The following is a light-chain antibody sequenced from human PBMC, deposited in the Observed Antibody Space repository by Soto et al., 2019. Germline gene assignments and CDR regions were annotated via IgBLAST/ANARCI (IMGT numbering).Light chain of an antibody. Sequence: QSVLTQPPSVSGAPGQRVTISCTGSSADIGAGYDVHWYQQRPGTAPKLLIYGNSKRPSGVPDRFSGSKSGTSASLAITGLQAEDEADYYCQSYDSRLSGSDVFGTGTKLTVL. CDR1: SADIGAGYD. V-gene: IGLV1-40*01. CDR2: GNS. CDR3: QSYDSRLSGSDV. J-gene: IGLJ1*01.